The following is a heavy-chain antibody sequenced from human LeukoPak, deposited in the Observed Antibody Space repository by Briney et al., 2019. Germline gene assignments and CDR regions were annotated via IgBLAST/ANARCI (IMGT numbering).Heavy chain of an antibody. J-gene: IGHJ4*02. Sequence: GGTLRLSCVASGFTFSSYGMSWVCQAPGEGLERGSAISGSGGSTYYADSLKGRFPISRDNSKNRLYLQMNSLRAENTAVYYCAKDLRKIWFGELPPTLDYWGQRTLVTVSS. D-gene: IGHD3-10*01. CDR1: GFTFSSYG. CDR3: AKDLRKIWFGELPPTLDY. CDR2: ISGSGGST. V-gene: IGHV3-23*01.